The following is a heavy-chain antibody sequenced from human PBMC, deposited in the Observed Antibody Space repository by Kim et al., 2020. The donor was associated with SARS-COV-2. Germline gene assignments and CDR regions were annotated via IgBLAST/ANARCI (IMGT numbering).Heavy chain of an antibody. Sequence: VKGRFTISRDNAKNSLYLQMNSLRAEDTAVYYCAREGYCSSTSCYEKADYWGQGTLVTVSS. D-gene: IGHD2-2*01. V-gene: IGHV3-21*01. J-gene: IGHJ4*02. CDR3: AREGYCSSTSCYEKADY.